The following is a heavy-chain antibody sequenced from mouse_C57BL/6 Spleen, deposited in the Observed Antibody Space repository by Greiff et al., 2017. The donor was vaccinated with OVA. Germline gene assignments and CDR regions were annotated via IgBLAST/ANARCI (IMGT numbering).Heavy chain of an antibody. D-gene: IGHD2-5*01. CDR2: IYPGSGST. V-gene: IGHV1-55*01. J-gene: IGHJ4*01. CDR3: ARGGYSNYVYAMDY. Sequence: VQLQQPGAELVKPGASVKMSCKASGYTFTSYWITWVKQRPGQGLEWIGDIYPGSGSTNYNEQFKSKATLTVDTSSSTAYMQLSSLTSEDSAVYYCARGGYSNYVYAMDYWGQGTSVTVSS. CDR1: GYTFTSYW.